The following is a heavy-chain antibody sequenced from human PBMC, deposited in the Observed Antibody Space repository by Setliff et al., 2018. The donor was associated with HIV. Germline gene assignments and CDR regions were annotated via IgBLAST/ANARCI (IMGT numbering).Heavy chain of an antibody. Sequence: GASVKVSCKASGFSFNAFYMHWVRQAPGQGLEYMGWINPNSGGTNYAQKFQGWVTMTSDSSISTAYTELSRLKSDDTAVYYCARVEGYCDGVSCYSDYYGMDVWGQGTTVTVSS. CDR3: ARVEGYCDGVSCYSDYYGMDV. CDR2: INPNSGGT. V-gene: IGHV1-2*04. CDR1: GFSFNAFY. D-gene: IGHD2-15*01. J-gene: IGHJ6*02.